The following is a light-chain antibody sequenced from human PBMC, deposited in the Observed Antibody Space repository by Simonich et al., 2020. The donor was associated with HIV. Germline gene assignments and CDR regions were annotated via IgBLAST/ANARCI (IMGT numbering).Light chain of an antibody. CDR2: TAS. CDR3: QQSYSTPGT. J-gene: IGKJ4*01. V-gene: IGKV1-39*01. CDR1: QSISTY. Sequence: DIQMTQSPSSLSASVGDRVTITCRASQSISTYLNWYQQKPGTAPKVLIYTASSLQSGVPSRFSGSGSGTDFTLTISSLQPEDFATYYCQQSYSTPGTFGGGTRVDIK.